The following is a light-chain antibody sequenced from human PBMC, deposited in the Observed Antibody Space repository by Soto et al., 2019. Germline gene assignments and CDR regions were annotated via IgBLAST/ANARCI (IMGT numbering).Light chain of an antibody. CDR2: GAS. V-gene: IGKV3-20*01. CDR3: QQYGSSPVT. J-gene: IGKJ5*01. CDR1: QSVSSGF. Sequence: EIVLTQSPGTLSLSPGERATLSCRASQSVSSGFLAWYQQKPGQAPRLLIYGASTRATGIPARFSGSGSGTEFTLTISRLEPEDFAVFYCQQYGSSPVTFGQGTRLEIK.